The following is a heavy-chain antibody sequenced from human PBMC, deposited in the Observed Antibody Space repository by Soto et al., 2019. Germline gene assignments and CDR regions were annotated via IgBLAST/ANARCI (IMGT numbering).Heavy chain of an antibody. CDR3: AREMGGSIDY. V-gene: IGHV4-39*01. CDR1: GGSISSSSYY. J-gene: IGHJ4*02. D-gene: IGHD1-26*01. Sequence: QLQLQESGPGLVKPSETLSLTCTVSGGSISSSSYYWGWIRQPPGQGLEWIGTIYHSGSTYYKPSLKSRVTISVDTSKNQFSLKLNSVTAADTAIYSCAREMGGSIDYWGQGTLVTVSS. CDR2: IYHSGST.